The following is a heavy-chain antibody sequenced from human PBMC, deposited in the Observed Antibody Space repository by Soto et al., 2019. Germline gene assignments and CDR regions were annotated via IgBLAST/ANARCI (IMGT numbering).Heavy chain of an antibody. CDR2: ISSSSSYT. Sequence: PGGSLRLSSAASGFTFSDYYMSWIRQAPGKGLEWVSYISSSSSYTNYADSVKGRFTISRDNAKNSLYLQMNSLRAEDTAVYYCAREGSPYNWFDPWGQGTLVTVSS. CDR1: GFTFSDYY. V-gene: IGHV3-11*06. CDR3: AREGSPYNWFDP. J-gene: IGHJ5*02.